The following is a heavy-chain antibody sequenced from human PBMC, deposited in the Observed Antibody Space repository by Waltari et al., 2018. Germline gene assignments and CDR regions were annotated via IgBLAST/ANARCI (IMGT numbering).Heavy chain of an antibody. CDR1: GGSISSGDYY. CDR3: ARDPHSSSGRRSYYYGMDV. Sequence: QVQLQESGPGLVKPSQTLSLTCTVSGGSISSGDYYWSWIRQPPGKGLEWIGYIYYSGSTYYHPSLKCRVTISVDTSKNQFSLKLSSVTAADTAVYYCARDPHSSSGRRSYYYGMDVWGQGTTVTVSS. CDR2: IYYSGST. D-gene: IGHD6-6*01. V-gene: IGHV4-30-4*08. J-gene: IGHJ6*02.